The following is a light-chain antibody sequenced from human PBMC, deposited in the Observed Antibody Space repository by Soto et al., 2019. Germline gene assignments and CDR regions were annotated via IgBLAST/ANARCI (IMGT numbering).Light chain of an antibody. J-gene: IGKJ2*01. CDR1: QSLTGW. Sequence: DIQMTQSPSTLSASVGNRVTITCRASQSLTGWLAWYQQKPGKAPKVLIHDASSLESGVPSRFSGSGSETEFTLTISSLQPDDFATYYCQQYHSLPYTFGQGTRLDIK. CDR2: DAS. V-gene: IGKV1-5*01. CDR3: QQYHSLPYT.